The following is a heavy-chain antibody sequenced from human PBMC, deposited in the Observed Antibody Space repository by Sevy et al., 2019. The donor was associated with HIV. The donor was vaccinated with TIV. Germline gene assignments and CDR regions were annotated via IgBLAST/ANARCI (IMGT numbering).Heavy chain of an antibody. Sequence: GGSLRLSCAASGFSVSSNYMSWVRQAPGKGPEWVSVIYSGGKISYADSVQGRFTISRDNSKNTLYLQMNSLRAEDTAVYYCAREDIVLGEDNYYGIDVWGQGTTVTVSS. CDR2: IYSGGKI. D-gene: IGHD2-15*01. CDR3: AREDIVLGEDNYYGIDV. V-gene: IGHV3-53*01. J-gene: IGHJ6*02. CDR1: GFSVSSNY.